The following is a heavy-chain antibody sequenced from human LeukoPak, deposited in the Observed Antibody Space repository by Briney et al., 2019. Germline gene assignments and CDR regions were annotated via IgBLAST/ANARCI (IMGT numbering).Heavy chain of an antibody. CDR2: INPNSGGT. CDR1: GYTFTGYY. CDR3: ARVTRGYDSSGYWGNDAFDI. V-gene: IGHV1-2*02. J-gene: IGHJ3*02. Sequence: ASVKVSCKASGYTFTGYYMHWVRQAPGQGLEWMGWINPNSGGTNYAQKFQGRVTMTRDTSISTAYMELSRLRSDDTAVCYCARVTRGYDSSGYWGNDAFDIWGQGTMVTVSS. D-gene: IGHD3-22*01.